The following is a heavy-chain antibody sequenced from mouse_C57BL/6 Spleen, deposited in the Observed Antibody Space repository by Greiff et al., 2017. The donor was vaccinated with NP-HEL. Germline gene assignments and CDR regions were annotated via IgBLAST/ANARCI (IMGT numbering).Heavy chain of an antibody. CDR2: INPNNGGT. D-gene: IGHD1-1*01. J-gene: IGHJ2*01. Sequence: EVQLQQSGPELVKPGASVKISCKASGYTFTDYYMNWVKQSHGKSLEWIGDINPNNGGTSYNQKFKGKATLTVDKSSSTAYMQLSSLTSEDSAVYYCARGSYYGSSPDYWGQGTTLTVSS. CDR1: GYTFTDYY. V-gene: IGHV1-26*01. CDR3: ARGSYYGSSPDY.